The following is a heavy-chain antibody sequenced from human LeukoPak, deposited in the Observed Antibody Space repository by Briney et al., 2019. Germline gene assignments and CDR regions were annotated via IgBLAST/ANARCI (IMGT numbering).Heavy chain of an antibody. J-gene: IGHJ3*02. Sequence: SETLSLTCADYGGSFSGYYWSWIRQPPGKGLEWIGEINHSGSTNYNPSLKSRVTISVDMPMNQFSLKLSSMTAADTAVYYCASPEYDYLWGTYRSNNAFDIWGQGTVVTASS. CDR1: GGSFSGYY. V-gene: IGHV4-34*01. CDR2: INHSGST. D-gene: IGHD3-16*02. CDR3: ASPEYDYLWGTYRSNNAFDI.